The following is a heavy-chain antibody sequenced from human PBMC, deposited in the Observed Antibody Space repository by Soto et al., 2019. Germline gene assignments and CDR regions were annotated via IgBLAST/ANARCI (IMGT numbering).Heavy chain of an antibody. Sequence: GASVKVSCKASGYTFTNYGITWVRQAPGQGLEWMGWISIYNGDTDYAQKLQGRVTMTTDTSTTTAYMELRSLRSDDTAVYYCARTRHCSSTSCYIDGILGYYYYGMDVWGQGTTVTVSS. J-gene: IGHJ6*02. CDR3: ARTRHCSSTSCYIDGILGYYYYGMDV. V-gene: IGHV1-18*01. CDR2: ISIYNGDT. D-gene: IGHD2-2*02. CDR1: GYTFTNYG.